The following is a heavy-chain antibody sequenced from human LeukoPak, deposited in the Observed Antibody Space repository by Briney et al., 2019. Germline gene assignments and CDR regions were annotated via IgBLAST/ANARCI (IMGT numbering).Heavy chain of an antibody. CDR1: GYTFTSYD. J-gene: IGHJ4*02. V-gene: IGHV1-8*01. Sequence: ASVKVSCKASGYTFTSYDINWVRQATGQGLEWMGWVNPNSGNTGYAQKFQGRVTMTRNTSISTAYMELSSLRSEDTAVYYCARGLSSSWFPDQYWGQGTLVTVSS. D-gene: IGHD6-13*01. CDR3: ARGLSSSWFPDQY. CDR2: VNPNSGNT.